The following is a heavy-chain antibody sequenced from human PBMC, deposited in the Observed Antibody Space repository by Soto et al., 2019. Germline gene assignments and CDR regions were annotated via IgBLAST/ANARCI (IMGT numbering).Heavy chain of an antibody. Sequence: GGSLRLSCAASGFTVSSNYMSWVRQAPGKGLEWVSVIYSGGSTYYADSVKGRFTISRDNSKNTLYLQMNSLRAEDTAVYYCARSFYGDYDYYGMDVWGQGTTVTVSS. V-gene: IGHV3-66*01. CDR3: ARSFYGDYDYYGMDV. CDR2: IYSGGST. CDR1: GFTVSSNY. J-gene: IGHJ6*02. D-gene: IGHD4-17*01.